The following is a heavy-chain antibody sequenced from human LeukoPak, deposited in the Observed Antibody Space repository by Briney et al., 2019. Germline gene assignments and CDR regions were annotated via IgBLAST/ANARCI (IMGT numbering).Heavy chain of an antibody. J-gene: IGHJ4*02. CDR2: ISSGSSTI. CDR1: GFTFTSYN. CDR3: ARGGRDTTMVIDY. V-gene: IGHV3-48*02. D-gene: IGHD5-18*01. Sequence: GGSLRLSCAASGFTFTSYNMNWVRQAPGKGLEWVSYISSGSSTIYYADSVKGRFTISRDNAKNSLYLQMNSLRDEDAALYYCARGGRDTTMVIDYWGQGTLVTVSS.